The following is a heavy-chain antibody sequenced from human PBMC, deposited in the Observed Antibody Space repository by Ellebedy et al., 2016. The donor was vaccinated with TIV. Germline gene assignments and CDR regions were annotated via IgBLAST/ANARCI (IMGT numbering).Heavy chain of an antibody. CDR2: TYYRSKWYN. J-gene: IGHJ6*02. V-gene: IGHV6-1*01. Sequence: SQTLSLTCVISGDSVSSNSAAWNWIRQSPSRGLEWLGRTYYRSKWYNDYAVSMNSRITINPDTSKNQFSMQLNSVTPEDTAVYYCARDPGVSAAGYYYFYGMDVWGQGTTVTVSS. D-gene: IGHD6-13*01. CDR3: ARDPGVSAAGYYYFYGMDV. CDR1: GDSVSSNSAA.